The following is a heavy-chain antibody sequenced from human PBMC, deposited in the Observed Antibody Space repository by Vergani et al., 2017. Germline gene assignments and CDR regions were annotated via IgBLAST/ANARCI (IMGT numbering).Heavy chain of an antibody. CDR1: GKIFTGYL. D-gene: IGHD3-22*01. CDR2: IYPDDSDT. Sequence: EVQLMQSAAEVKKTGESLSISCTSSGKIFTGYLIGLVRQLPGKGLEWMGIIYPDDSDTRYSPSFEGQVTISVDKSSTTAYLQWSSLKPSDTAMYYCATQTTHMINYRGGHASYDMDVWGQGTTVTVSS. V-gene: IGHV5-51*01. CDR3: ATQTTHMINYRGGHASYDMDV. J-gene: IGHJ6*01.